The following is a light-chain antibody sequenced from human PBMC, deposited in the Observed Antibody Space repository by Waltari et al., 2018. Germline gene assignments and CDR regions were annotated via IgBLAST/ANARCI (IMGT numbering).Light chain of an antibody. CDR3: AAWDGSLRV. J-gene: IGLJ3*02. CDR2: RNN. V-gene: IGLV1-47*01. Sequence: QSVLTQPPSASGTPGQRVTISCSGSSSNIGSYFVYWSQHLPGTAPKPLLDRNNHGPSRVPARFSGSKAGTDASLAMSGLRSEDEADYYCAAWDGSLRVFGGGTKVTVL. CDR1: SSNIGSYF.